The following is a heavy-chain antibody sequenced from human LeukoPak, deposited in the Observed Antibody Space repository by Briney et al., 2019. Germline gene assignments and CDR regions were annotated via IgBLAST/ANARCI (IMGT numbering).Heavy chain of an antibody. D-gene: IGHD2-2*01. CDR2: INPNSGGT. CDR1: GGTFSSYA. J-gene: IGHJ3*02. Sequence: SSVKVSCKASGGTFSSYAISWARQAPGQGLEWMGWINPNSGGTNYAQKFQGRVTMTRDTSISTAYMELSRLRSDDTAVYYCARVPYCSSTSCPPDAFDIWGQGTMVTVSS. CDR3: ARVPYCSSTSCPPDAFDI. V-gene: IGHV1-2*02.